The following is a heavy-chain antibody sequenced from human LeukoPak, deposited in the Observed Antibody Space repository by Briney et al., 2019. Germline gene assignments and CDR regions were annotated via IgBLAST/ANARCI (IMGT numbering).Heavy chain of an antibody. CDR2: IYYSGST. D-gene: IGHD6-19*01. CDR3: ARSNSSGWYGGFDSDY. Sequence: SETLSLTCTVSGGSISSYYWSWIRQPPGKGLEWIGYIYYSGSTNYNPSLKSRVTISVDTSKDQFSLKLSSVTAADTAVYYCARSNSSGWYGGFDSDYWGQGTLVTVSS. V-gene: IGHV4-59*08. CDR1: GGSISSYY. J-gene: IGHJ4*02.